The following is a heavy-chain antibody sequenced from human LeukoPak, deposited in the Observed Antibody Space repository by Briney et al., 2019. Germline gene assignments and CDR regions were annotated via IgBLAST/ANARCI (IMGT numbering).Heavy chain of an antibody. D-gene: IGHD6-6*01. Sequence: GESLKIPCKGSGYSFTTYWIGWVRQMPGKGLEWMGIIYPGDSDTRYSPSFQGQVTISADKSISTAYLQWSSLKASDTAMYYCARWLAARHNWFDPWGQGTLVTVSS. CDR3: ARWLAARHNWFDP. CDR1: GYSFTTYW. V-gene: IGHV5-51*01. CDR2: IYPGDSDT. J-gene: IGHJ5*02.